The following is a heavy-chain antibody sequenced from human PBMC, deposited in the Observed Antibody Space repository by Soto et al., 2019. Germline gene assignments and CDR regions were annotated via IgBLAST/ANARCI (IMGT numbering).Heavy chain of an antibody. CDR1: GGSISGYY. D-gene: IGHD5-12*01. CDR2: INHSGST. J-gene: IGHJ3*02. CDR3: ARGRGYSGYDYVRIPGYDAFDI. Sequence: SETLSLTCTVYGGSISGYYLSWISPTTGKGLEWIGEINHSGSTNYNPSLKSRVTISVDTSKNQFSLKLSSVTAADTAVYYCARGRGYSGYDYVRIPGYDAFDIWGQGTMVTVSS. V-gene: IGHV4-34*01.